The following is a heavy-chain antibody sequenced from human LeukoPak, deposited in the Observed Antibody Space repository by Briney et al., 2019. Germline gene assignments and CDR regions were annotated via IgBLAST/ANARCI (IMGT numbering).Heavy chain of an antibody. D-gene: IGHD3-22*01. CDR3: ARVEYISGYSHVY. CDR1: GYTFTSYD. V-gene: IGHV1-8*01. Sequence: ASVKVSCKASGYTFTSYDINWVRQATGQRLEWMGWMNPNSGNTGYGQKFQGRVTMTRNIFISTAYMELSGLRSEDTAVYYCARVEYISGYSHVYWGQGTLVTVSS. CDR2: MNPNSGNT. J-gene: IGHJ4*02.